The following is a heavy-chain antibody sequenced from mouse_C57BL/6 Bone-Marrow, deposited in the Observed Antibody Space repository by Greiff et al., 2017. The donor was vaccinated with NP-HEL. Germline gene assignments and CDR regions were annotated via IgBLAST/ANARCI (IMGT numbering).Heavy chain of an antibody. CDR2: INPYNGDT. J-gene: IGHJ3*01. V-gene: IGHV1-37*01. CDR3: ARQGYYGSSLFAY. D-gene: IGHD1-1*01. Sequence: VQLQQSGPELVKPGASVKISCKASGYSFTGYFMNWVKQSHGKSLEWIGRINPYNGDTFYNQKFKGKATLLLDKSSSTAHKELRSLTSEDFAVYYCARQGYYGSSLFAYWGQGTLVTVSA. CDR1: GYSFTGYF.